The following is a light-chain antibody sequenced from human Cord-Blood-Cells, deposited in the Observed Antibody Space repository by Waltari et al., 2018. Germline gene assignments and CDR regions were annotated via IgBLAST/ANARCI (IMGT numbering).Light chain of an antibody. CDR3: QQYNNWPPWT. CDR1: QSVSSN. CDR2: GAS. V-gene: IGKV3-15*01. J-gene: IGKJ1*01. Sequence: EIVMTQSPATLSGSPGERATHSCMASQSVSSNLAWYQQKPGQAPRLLIYGASTRATGIPARFSGSGSGTEFTLTISSLQSEDFAVYYCQQYNNWPPWTFGQGTKVEIK.